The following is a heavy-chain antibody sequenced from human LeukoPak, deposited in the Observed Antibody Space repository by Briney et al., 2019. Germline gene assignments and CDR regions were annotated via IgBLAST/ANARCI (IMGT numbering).Heavy chain of an antibody. CDR2: IYYSGST. V-gene: IGHV4-59*08. CDR1: GGSNSSYY. Sequence: SETLSLTCTVSGGSNSSYYWSWIRQPPGKGLEWIGYIYYSGSTNYNPSLKSRVTISVDTSKNQFSLKLSSVTAADTAVYYCARLMDNFDYWGQGTLVTVSS. CDR3: ARLMDNFDY. J-gene: IGHJ4*02.